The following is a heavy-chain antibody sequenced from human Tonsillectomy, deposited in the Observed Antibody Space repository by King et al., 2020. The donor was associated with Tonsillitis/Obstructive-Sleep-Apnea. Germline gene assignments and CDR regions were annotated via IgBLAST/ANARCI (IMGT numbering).Heavy chain of an antibody. CDR1: GGSFSGYY. J-gene: IGHJ6*03. CDR3: ARGENRVAAAKYYMDV. D-gene: IGHD6-13*01. Sequence: VQLQQWGAGLLKPSETLSLTCAVYGGSFSGYYWSWIRHPPGKGLEWIGEINHSGSTNYNPSLKSRVTISVDTSKNQFSLKLSSVTAADTAVYYCARGENRVAAAKYYMDVWGKGTTVTVSS. V-gene: IGHV4-34*01. CDR2: INHSGST.